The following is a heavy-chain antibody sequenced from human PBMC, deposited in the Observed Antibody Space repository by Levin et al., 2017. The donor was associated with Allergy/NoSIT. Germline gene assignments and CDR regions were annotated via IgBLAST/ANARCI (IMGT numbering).Heavy chain of an antibody. Sequence: PSQTLSLTCTVSGGSISSSSYYWGWIRQPPGKGLEWIGSIYYSANTYYSPSLKSRVTISVDTSKNQFSLKLTSVTATDTAVYYCARMAYCSGGSCRVGSWGQGTLVTVSS. V-gene: IGHV4-39*01. CDR3: ARMAYCSGGSCRVGS. J-gene: IGHJ5*02. D-gene: IGHD2-15*01. CDR2: IYYSANT. CDR1: GGSISSSSYY.